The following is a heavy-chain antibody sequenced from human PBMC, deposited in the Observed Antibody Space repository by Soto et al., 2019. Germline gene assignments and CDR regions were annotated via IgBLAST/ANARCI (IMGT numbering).Heavy chain of an antibody. CDR1: QISFSSYW. Sequence: EEQLVESGGGLVQPGGSLKLSCVVSQISFSSYWMTWVRQAPGKGLECVANINQDGSEKYYEDSVKGRFTISRDNTTNSLYLHMHTLRAEDTAVYYSAMVLTGPNYWGHGTLVAVSS. V-gene: IGHV3-7*01. CDR2: INQDGSEK. D-gene: IGHD2-8*01. CDR3: AMVLTGPNY. J-gene: IGHJ4*01.